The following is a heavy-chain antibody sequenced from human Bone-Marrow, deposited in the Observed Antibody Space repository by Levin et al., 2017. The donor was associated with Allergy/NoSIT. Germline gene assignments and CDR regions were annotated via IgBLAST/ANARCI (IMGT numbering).Heavy chain of an antibody. V-gene: IGHV3-7*03. J-gene: IGHJ4*02. CDR1: GFTFSHYW. CDR3: ARESGWSFDY. CDR2: IKPDGNEK. Sequence: GGSLRLSCAASGFTFSHYWMSWVRQASGKGLEWVATIKPDGNEKYYVDSVKGRFTISRDNAQNSLYLQMNSLRAEDTAVYYCARESGWSFDYRGQGALVTVAS. D-gene: IGHD6-19*01.